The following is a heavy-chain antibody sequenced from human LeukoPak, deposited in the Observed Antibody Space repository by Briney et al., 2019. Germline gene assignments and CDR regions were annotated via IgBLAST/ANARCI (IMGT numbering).Heavy chain of an antibody. J-gene: IGHJ4*02. CDR1: GFTFSSYG. V-gene: IGHV3-30*18. CDR2: ISYDGSNK. CDR3: AKDNPYCDY. Sequence: GGSLRLSCAASGFTFSSYGLHRVRQAPGKGLEWVAVISYDGSNKYYADSVKGRFTISRDNSKNTLYLQMNSLRAEDTAVYYCAKDNPYCDYWGQGTLVTVSS.